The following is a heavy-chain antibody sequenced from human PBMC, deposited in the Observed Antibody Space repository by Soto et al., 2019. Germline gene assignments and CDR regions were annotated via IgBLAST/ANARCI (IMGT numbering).Heavy chain of an antibody. CDR3: AREKIADRPDYWFDS. CDR2: INAGNGNT. J-gene: IGHJ5*02. CDR1: GCTFTSYA. V-gene: IGHV1-3*01. Sequence: ASVKVSCKASGCTFTSYAMHWVRQAPVQRLEWMVCINAGNGNTKYSQKFQGRVTITRDTSASTAYMELSSLRYEDTAVYYCAREKIADRPDYWFDSWGKGTMVTVSS. D-gene: IGHD6-6*01.